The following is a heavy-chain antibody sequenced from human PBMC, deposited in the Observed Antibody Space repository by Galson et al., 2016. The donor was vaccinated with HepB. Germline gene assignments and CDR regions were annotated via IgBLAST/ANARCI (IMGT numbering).Heavy chain of an antibody. D-gene: IGHD3-3*01. V-gene: IGHV3-21*01. CDR2: IGSTSNDK. Sequence: SLRLSCAASGFTFSSFAMNWVRQAPGKGLEWVSSIGSTSNDKKYADSVIGRFTISRANTKNSVTLQMNSMRVEDSAVYYCATLGVYWGQGTLVTVSS. CDR1: GFTFSSFA. CDR3: ATLGVY. J-gene: IGHJ4*02.